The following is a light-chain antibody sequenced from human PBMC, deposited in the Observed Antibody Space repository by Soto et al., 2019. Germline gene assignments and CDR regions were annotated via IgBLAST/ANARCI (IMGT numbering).Light chain of an antibody. CDR1: SGSIASNY. CDR3: QSYNSKTVV. Sequence: NFMLIQPHSVSASPGKTVTISFTRSSGSIASNYVQWYQQRPGSSPTTLIYEDNQRPSGVPDRFSGSIDSSSNYESLTITELKTEDDADYLSQSYNSKTVVFGGGTKLNV. V-gene: IGLV6-57*01. J-gene: IGLJ2*01. CDR2: EDN.